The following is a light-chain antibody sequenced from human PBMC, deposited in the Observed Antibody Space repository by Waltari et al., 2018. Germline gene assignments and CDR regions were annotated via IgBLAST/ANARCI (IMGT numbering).Light chain of an antibody. CDR2: GAS. Sequence: ENVLTQSPGTLSLSPGERATLSCRASQSVTSNYLAWYQQRFGQAPRLLIYGASRRATGIPDRFSGSGSVTDFTLTINRLEPEDFVVYYCQQYGSSPFTFGQGTRLEIK. CDR3: QQYGSSPFT. J-gene: IGKJ5*01. V-gene: IGKV3-20*01. CDR1: QSVTSNY.